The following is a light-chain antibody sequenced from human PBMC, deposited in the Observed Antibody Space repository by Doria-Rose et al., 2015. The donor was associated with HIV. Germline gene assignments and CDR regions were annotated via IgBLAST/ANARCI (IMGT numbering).Light chain of an antibody. J-gene: IGKJ1*01. Sequence: DIRVTQSPSSLSASVGDRVNITCRASQGISNFLAWYRQKPGKVPELLIYAASALQSGVPSRFSGSESGTDFTLTISGLQPEDVATYYCQKYNSAPWTFGQGTKVEIK. V-gene: IGKV1-27*01. CDR2: AAS. CDR3: QKYNSAPWT. CDR1: QGISNF.